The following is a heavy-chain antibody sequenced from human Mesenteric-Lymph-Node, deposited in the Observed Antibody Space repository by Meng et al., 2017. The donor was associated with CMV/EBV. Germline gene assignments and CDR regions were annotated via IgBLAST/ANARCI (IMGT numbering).Heavy chain of an antibody. V-gene: IGHV4-59*11. CDR2: IYYSGTT. J-gene: IGHJ5*02. CDR3: ARDSGGGYGWFDP. Sequence: SETLSLTCTVSGGPITSHHWSWIRQSPGKGLEWIGNIYYSGTTNHNPSLKSRVTISVDTSKNQFSLKLTPVTAADTAVYYCARDSGGGYGWFDPWGQGILVTVSS. CDR1: GGPITSHH. D-gene: IGHD5-12*01.